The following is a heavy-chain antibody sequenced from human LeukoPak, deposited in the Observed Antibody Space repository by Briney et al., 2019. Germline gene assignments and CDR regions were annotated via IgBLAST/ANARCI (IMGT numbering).Heavy chain of an antibody. J-gene: IGHJ4*02. D-gene: IGHD1-14*01. CDR3: ARDSFETDIDY. CDR2: IKEDGSEQ. V-gene: IGHV3-7*01. CDR1: GFTFRTYW. Sequence: GGSLRLSCAVSGFTFRTYWMSWVRQAPGKGLEWVANIKEDGSEQYYVNSLKGRFTTSRDNVKNSLYLQMNSLRVEDSAVYYCARDSFETDIDYWGQGTLVTVSS.